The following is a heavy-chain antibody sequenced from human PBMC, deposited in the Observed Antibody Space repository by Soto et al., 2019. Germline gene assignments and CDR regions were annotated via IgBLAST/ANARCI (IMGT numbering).Heavy chain of an antibody. CDR2: ISYDGTIR. V-gene: IGHV3-30*18. D-gene: IGHD2-8*01. CDR3: AKDRMVTSNFYGMDV. J-gene: IGHJ6*02. Sequence: VQLVESWGGVVQPGRSLTLSCAASGDSGFSFSSYGFHCVRQAPGKGLEWVAVISYDGTIRHFAESVKGRFTVSRDNAMLTVDLQMNSLRPEDTAVYYCAKDRMVTSNFYGMDVWGQGTTVTVSS. CDR1: GDSGFSFSSYG.